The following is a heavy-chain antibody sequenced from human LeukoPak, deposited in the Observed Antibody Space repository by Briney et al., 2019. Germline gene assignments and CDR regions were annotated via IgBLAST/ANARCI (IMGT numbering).Heavy chain of an antibody. CDR2: IGPDGGTT. J-gene: IGHJ4*02. CDR1: GLTFTNYA. D-gene: IGHD6-13*01. Sequence: PGGSLRLSCAASGLTFTNYAMTWVRQAPGKGLEYVSGIGPDGGTTYYAKSVKGRFTISRDNSKSMVYLQMGSLTADDMAVYYCARGAQLTDYWGQGTLVTVSS. V-gene: IGHV3-64*01. CDR3: ARGAQLTDY.